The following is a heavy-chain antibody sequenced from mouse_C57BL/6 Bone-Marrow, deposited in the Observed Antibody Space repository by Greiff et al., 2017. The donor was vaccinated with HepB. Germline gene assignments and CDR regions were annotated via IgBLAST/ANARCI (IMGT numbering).Heavy chain of an antibody. J-gene: IGHJ2*01. D-gene: IGHD2-5*01. CDR2: IYPGSGNT. Sequence: QVQLKESGAELVRPGASVKLSCKASGYTFTDYYINWVKQRPGQGLEWIARIYPGSGNTYYNEKFKGKATLTAEKSSSTAYMQLSSLTSEDSAVYFCAREGYSKSYWGQGTTLTVSS. CDR3: AREGYSKSY. CDR1: GYTFTDYY. V-gene: IGHV1-76*01.